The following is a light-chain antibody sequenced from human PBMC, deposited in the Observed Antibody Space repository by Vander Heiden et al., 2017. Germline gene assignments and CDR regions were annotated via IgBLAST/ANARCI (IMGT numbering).Light chain of an antibody. V-gene: IGKV1-16*01. Sequence: DIQLTNSSPSLSASLGDRVTITCRESQGSSSWLAWIHETAARAAKYLIYDASRLQMGSPSTSTARGFGPDSTLTISSLKLKDLVTDYVHRYKSYPLTFGGGTKVEIK. CDR1: QGSSSW. J-gene: IGKJ4*01. CDR3: HRYKSYPLT. CDR2: DAS.